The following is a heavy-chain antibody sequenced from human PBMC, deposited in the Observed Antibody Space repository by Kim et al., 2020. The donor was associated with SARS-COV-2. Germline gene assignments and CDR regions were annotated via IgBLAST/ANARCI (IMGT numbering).Heavy chain of an antibody. CDR1: GGSFSGYY. Sequence: SETLSLTCAVYGGSFSGYYWSWIRQPPGKGLEWIGEINHSGSTNYNPSLKSRVTISVDTSKNQFSLKLSSVTAADTAVYYCARGQYCGGDCYFMGAGHYFDYWGQGTLVTVSS. V-gene: IGHV4-34*01. CDR3: ARGQYCGGDCYFMGAGHYFDY. D-gene: IGHD2-21*02. J-gene: IGHJ4*02. CDR2: INHSGST.